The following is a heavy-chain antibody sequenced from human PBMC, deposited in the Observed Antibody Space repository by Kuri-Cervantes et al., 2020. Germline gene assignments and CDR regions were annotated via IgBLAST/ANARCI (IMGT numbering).Heavy chain of an antibody. CDR1: GFTFSVYW. V-gene: IGHV3-7*04. Sequence: GESLKISCAASGFTFSVYWMSWVRQVPGKGLEWVANIKEDGSERYYVDSVKGRFTISRDNAKNSLYLHMNSLRAEDTAVYYCARERRRTCGGGCYSGHWFDPWGQGTLVTVSS. D-gene: IGHD2-21*02. CDR3: ARERRRTCGGGCYSGHWFDP. CDR2: IKEDGSER. J-gene: IGHJ5*02.